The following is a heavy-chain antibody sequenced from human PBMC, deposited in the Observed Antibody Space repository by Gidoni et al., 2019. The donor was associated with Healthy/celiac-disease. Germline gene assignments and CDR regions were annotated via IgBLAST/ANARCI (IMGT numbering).Heavy chain of an antibody. Sequence: VQLQESVLGLVKSSETLSLTCAVPGYSISSGYYWGWLRQPPGKGLEWIGSIYPSGSTYYNPSLKSRVTISVDTSKNQFSLKLSSVTAADTAVYYCARDPLMVRGVIVYYGMDVWGQGTTVTVSS. V-gene: IGHV4-38-2*02. CDR1: GYSISSGYY. CDR3: ARDPLMVRGVIVYYGMDV. D-gene: IGHD3-10*01. J-gene: IGHJ6*02. CDR2: IYPSGST.